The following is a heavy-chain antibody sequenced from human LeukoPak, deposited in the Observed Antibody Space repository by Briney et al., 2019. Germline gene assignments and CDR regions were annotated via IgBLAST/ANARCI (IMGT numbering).Heavy chain of an antibody. V-gene: IGHV1-69*13. CDR2: IIPIFGTA. CDR1: GGTFSSYA. Sequence: ASVKVSCKASGGTFSSYAISWVRQAPGQGLEWMGGIIPIFGTANYAQKFQGRVTITADESTSTAYMELSSLRSEDTAVYYCARYRRYCSGGSCSYYFDYWGQGTLVTVSS. CDR3: ARYRRYCSGGSCSYYFDY. D-gene: IGHD2-15*01. J-gene: IGHJ4*02.